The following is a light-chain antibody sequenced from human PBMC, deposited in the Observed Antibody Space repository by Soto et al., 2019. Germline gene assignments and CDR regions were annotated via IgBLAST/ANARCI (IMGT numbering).Light chain of an antibody. CDR1: QSVSSSY. V-gene: IGKV3-20*01. J-gene: IGKJ2*01. CDR3: QRYGSSPPYT. Sequence: EILLTQSPGTLSLSPGERATLSCRARQSVSSSYLAWYQQKPGQAPRLLIYGASNRATGIPDRFSGSGSGTDFTLTISRLEAEEVAVYYCQRYGSSPPYTVGEGTKMEIK. CDR2: GAS.